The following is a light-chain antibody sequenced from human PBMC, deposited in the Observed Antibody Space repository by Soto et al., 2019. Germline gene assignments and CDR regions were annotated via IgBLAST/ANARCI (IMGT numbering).Light chain of an antibody. J-gene: IGKJ1*01. V-gene: IGKV1-5*03. Sequence: DIQMTQSPSTLSASIGDRVTITCRASQTISDWLAWHQQKPGKAPKLLIYKASSLESVVPSRFSGSGSGTEFTLTISSLQPDDVATYYCLQYETYWTFGQGTKVEIK. CDR3: LQYETYWT. CDR1: QTISDW. CDR2: KAS.